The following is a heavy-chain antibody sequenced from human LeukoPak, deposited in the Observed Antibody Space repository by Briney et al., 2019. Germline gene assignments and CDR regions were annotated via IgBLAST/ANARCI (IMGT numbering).Heavy chain of an antibody. CDR1: GYTFTSYA. CDR2: ISAGNGNT. V-gene: IGHV1-3*01. D-gene: IGHD1-26*01. J-gene: IGHJ4*02. CDR3: ARDSGSGNNDY. Sequence: ASVKVSRKASGYTFTSYAIHWVRQAPGQRLEWMGWISAGNGNTKYSQNFQGRVTFISNTSATTAFMELSSLRSEDAAVYYCARDSGSGNNDYWGQGTLVTVSS.